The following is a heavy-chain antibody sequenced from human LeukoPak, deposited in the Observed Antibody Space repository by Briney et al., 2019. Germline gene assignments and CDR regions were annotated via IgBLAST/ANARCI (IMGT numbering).Heavy chain of an antibody. CDR3: ARGTTGYSSSWYPRPHYYYMDV. J-gene: IGHJ6*03. D-gene: IGHD6-13*01. CDR2: INHSGST. V-gene: IGHV4-34*01. CDR1: GGSFSGYY. Sequence: SETLPLTCAVYGGSFSGYYWSWIRQPPGKGLEWIGEINHSGSTNYNPSLKSRVTISVDTSKNQFSLKLSSVTAADTAVYYCARGTTGYSSSWYPRPHYYYMDVWGKGTTVTVSS.